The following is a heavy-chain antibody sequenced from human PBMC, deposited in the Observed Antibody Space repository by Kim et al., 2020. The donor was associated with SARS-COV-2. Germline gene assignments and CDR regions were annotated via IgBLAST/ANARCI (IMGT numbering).Heavy chain of an antibody. D-gene: IGHD4-4*01. CDR3: TRSTWRVTTFDY. Sequence: FTISRDDSKSIAYLQMNSLKTEDTAVYYCTRSTWRVTTFDYWGQGTLVTVSS. J-gene: IGHJ4*02. V-gene: IGHV3-49*02.